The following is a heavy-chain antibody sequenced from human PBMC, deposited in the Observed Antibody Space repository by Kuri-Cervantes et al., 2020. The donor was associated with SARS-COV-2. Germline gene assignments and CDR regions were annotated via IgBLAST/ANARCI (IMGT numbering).Heavy chain of an antibody. CDR3: ATKPHRDGQTPPLDH. Sequence: SSENVSCKVSGYTLTELSMHWVRQAPGQGLEWMGGIIPIFGTANYAQKSQGRVTITADKSTSTAYMELSSLRSEDTAVYYCATKPHRDGQTPPLDHWGQGTRVTVSS. D-gene: IGHD5-24*01. CDR1: GYTLTELS. J-gene: IGHJ4*02. V-gene: IGHV1-69*06. CDR2: IIPIFGTA.